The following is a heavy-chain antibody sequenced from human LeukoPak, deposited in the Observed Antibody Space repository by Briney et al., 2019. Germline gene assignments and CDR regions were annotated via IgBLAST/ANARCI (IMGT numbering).Heavy chain of an antibody. CDR3: ARVPEAVAETYYFDY. Sequence: PSETLSLTCAVYGGSFSGYYWSWIRQPPGKGLEWIGNIHHSGRTYYNPSVKSRVTISLDTSKNQFSLKLTSVTAADTAVYYCARVPEAVAETYYFDYWGQGTLVTVSS. D-gene: IGHD6-19*01. V-gene: IGHV4-59*13. J-gene: IGHJ4*02. CDR1: GGSFSGYY. CDR2: IHHSGRT.